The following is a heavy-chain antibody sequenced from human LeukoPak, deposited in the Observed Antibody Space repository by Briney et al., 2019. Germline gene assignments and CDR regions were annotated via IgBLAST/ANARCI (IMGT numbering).Heavy chain of an antibody. J-gene: IGHJ5*02. D-gene: IGHD3-10*01. CDR3: ARLPLLWFGYNWFDP. V-gene: IGHV4-59*12. CDR1: GGSISSYY. CDR2: IYYSGST. Sequence: SETLSLTCTVSGGSISSYYWSWIRQPPGKGLEWIGYIYYSGSTNYNPSLKSRVTISVDTSKNQFSLKLSSVTAADTAVYYCARLPLLWFGYNWFDPWGQGTLVTVSS.